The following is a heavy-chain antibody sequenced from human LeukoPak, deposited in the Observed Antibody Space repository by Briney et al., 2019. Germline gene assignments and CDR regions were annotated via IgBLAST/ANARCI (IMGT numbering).Heavy chain of an antibody. Sequence: GASVKVSCKASGYTFTGYYMHWVRQAPGQGLEWMGWINPNSGGTNYAQKFQGRVTLTRDTSNSTAYMALSRLRSDDTAVYYCARDRYSGYDWPNYYYYSMDVWGQGTTVTVSS. V-gene: IGHV1-2*02. J-gene: IGHJ6*02. CDR1: GYTFTGYY. CDR2: INPNSGGT. D-gene: IGHD5-12*01. CDR3: ARDRYSGYDWPNYYYYSMDV.